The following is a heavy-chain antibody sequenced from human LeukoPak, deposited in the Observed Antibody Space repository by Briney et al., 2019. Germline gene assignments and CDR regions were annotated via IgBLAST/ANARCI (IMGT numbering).Heavy chain of an antibody. V-gene: IGHV4-59*01. CDR2: IYYSGST. D-gene: IGHD4-11*01. J-gene: IGHJ3*02. Sequence: SETLSLTCTVSGVSISSYYWSWIRQPPGKGLEWIGYIYYSGSTNYNPSLKSRVTISVDTSKNQFSLKLSSVTAADTAVYYCARDDSPKSDYRKGYHAFYIWGQGTMVTVSS. CDR3: ARDDSPKSDYRKGYHAFYI. CDR1: GVSISSYY.